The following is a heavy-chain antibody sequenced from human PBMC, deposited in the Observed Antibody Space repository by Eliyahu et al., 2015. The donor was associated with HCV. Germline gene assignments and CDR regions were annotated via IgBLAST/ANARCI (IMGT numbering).Heavy chain of an antibody. CDR1: GFTFSNLG. V-gene: IGHV3-30*03. CDR3: ARDYGSGNLYISYGMDV. CDR2: ISLDGNTK. D-gene: IGHD3-10*01. J-gene: IGHJ6*02. Sequence: QVHLVESGGGVVQPGTSLRLSCAVSGFTFSNLGMHWVRQAPGKGLEWVALISLDGNTKYYADSVKGRFTISRDDSKNTLFLQMNSLRPEDTAVYHCARDYGSGNLYISYGMDVWGQGTTVTVSS.